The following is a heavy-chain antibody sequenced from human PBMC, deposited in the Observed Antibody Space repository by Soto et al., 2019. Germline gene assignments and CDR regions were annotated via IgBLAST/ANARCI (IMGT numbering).Heavy chain of an antibody. CDR2: MNPNSGNT. CDR3: ARDKGSSSWSPSDC. CDR1: GYTFTSYD. V-gene: IGHV1-8*01. Sequence: GASVKVSCKASGYTFTSYDINWVRQATGQGLEWMGWMNPNSGNTGYAQKFQGRVTMTRITSTSTAYMELRSLRSDDTAVYYCARDKGSSSWSPSDCWGQGTLVTVSS. D-gene: IGHD6-13*01. J-gene: IGHJ4*02.